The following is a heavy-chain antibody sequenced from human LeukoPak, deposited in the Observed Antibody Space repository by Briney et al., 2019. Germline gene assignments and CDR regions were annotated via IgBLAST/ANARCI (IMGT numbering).Heavy chain of an antibody. CDR1: GGTFSSYA. V-gene: IGHV1-69*05. D-gene: IGHD3-10*01. CDR3: ARGLGSESYYGS. CDR2: IIPIFGTA. Sequence: GASVKVSCKASGGTFSSYAISWVRQAPGQGLEWMGGIIPIFGTANYAQKFQGRVTMTRDTSTSTVYMELSSLRSEDTAVYYCARGLGSESYYGSWGQGTLVTVSS. J-gene: IGHJ5*02.